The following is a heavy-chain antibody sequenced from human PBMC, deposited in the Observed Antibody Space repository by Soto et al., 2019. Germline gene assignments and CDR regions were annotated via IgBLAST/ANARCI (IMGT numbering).Heavy chain of an antibody. Sequence: GASVKVSCKASGYTFTSYYIHWVRQAPGQGLEWMGIINPSGGTTSYAQKLQGRVTMTRDTPTSTVYMELSSLRSEDTAVYYCTRVGSGHYYGYWGQGTLVTVSS. CDR2: INPSGGTT. CDR3: TRVGSGHYYGY. CDR1: GYTFTSYY. V-gene: IGHV1-46*03. D-gene: IGHD3-22*01. J-gene: IGHJ4*02.